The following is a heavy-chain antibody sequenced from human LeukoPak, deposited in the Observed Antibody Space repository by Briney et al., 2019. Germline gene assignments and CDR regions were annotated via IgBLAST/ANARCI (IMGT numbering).Heavy chain of an antibody. CDR1: G. Sequence: GMNXVRQAPGXGLEWVSVVSTSGESAYYADSVQGRFTISRDNSRNTLYLHMNSLGADDTGVYYCAKGGTASTVRYFDYWGQGTLVTVSS. J-gene: IGHJ4*02. V-gene: IGHV3-23*01. D-gene: IGHD1/OR15-1a*01. CDR2: VSTSGESA. CDR3: AKGGTASTVRYFDY.